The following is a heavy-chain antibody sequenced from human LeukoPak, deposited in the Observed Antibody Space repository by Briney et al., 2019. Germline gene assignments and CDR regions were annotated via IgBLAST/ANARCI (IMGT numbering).Heavy chain of an antibody. Sequence: GGSLRLSCAASGFTVSSNYMSWVRQAPGKGLEWVSVIYSGGSTYYADSVKGRFTISRDNAKNLMYLQMSSLRAEDTAVYYCAKHCSSSTCYPDWGQGTLVTVSS. D-gene: IGHD2-2*01. J-gene: IGHJ4*02. CDR3: AKHCSSSTCYPD. V-gene: IGHV3-53*01. CDR2: IYSGGST. CDR1: GFTVSSNY.